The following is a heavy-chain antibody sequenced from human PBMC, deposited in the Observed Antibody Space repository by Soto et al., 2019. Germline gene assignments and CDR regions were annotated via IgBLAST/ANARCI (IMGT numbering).Heavy chain of an antibody. CDR3: ARDVTIFRVVTISHWFDP. CDR2: IYYSGST. D-gene: IGHD3-3*01. CDR1: GGSINRYY. V-gene: IGHV4-59*01. J-gene: IGHJ5*02. Sequence: SENLSLTCTVSGGSINRYYWSWIRQPPGKGLEWIGYIYYSGSTNYNPSLKSRVTISVDTSKNQFSLKLSSVTAADTAVYYCARDVTIFRVVTISHWFDPWGQGTLVTGSS.